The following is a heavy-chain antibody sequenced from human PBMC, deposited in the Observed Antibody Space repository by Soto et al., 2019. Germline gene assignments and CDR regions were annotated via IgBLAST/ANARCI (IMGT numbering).Heavy chain of an antibody. V-gene: IGHV3-30-3*01. Sequence: PGGSLRLSCAASGFAFNTYSMHWVRQAPGRGLEWVAVISYGGSNKFYADSVKGRFTISRDNSKNTLYLEMNSLRGEDTAVYYCAKVSPMGYFFDFWGQGTLVTVSS. CDR1: GFAFNTYS. CDR2: ISYGGSNK. CDR3: AKVSPMGYFFDF. J-gene: IGHJ4*02.